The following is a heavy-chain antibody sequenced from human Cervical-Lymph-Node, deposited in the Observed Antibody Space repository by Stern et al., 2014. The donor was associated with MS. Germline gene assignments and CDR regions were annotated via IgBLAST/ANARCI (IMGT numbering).Heavy chain of an antibody. V-gene: IGHV3-11*01. Sequence: VQLEESGGGLVKPGRSMRLSCAASGFTFSDYYMSWIRQAPGKGLEWVSYISGSGTTTYYADSVKGRFTISKDNARNSLYLQMNSLRADDTAVYYCARALIAAGGALHYWGQGTLVTVSS. CDR3: ARALIAAGGALHY. D-gene: IGHD6-13*01. CDR2: ISGSGTTT. CDR1: GFTFSDYY. J-gene: IGHJ4*02.